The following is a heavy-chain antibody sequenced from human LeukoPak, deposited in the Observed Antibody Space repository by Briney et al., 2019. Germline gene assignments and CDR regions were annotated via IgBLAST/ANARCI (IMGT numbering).Heavy chain of an antibody. CDR3: ARGTDILTGYTY. D-gene: IGHD3-9*01. CDR2: INPNSGGT. V-gene: IGHV1-2*06. CDR1: GYTFTGYY. Sequence: GASVKVSCKASGYTFTGYYMHWVRQAPGQGLEWMGRINPNSGGTNYAQKFQGRVTMTRDTPISTAYMELSRLRSDDTAVYYCARGTDILTGYTYWGQGTLVTVSS. J-gene: IGHJ4*02.